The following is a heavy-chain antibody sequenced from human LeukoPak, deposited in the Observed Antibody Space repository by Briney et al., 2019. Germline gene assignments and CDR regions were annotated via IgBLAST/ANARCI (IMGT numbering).Heavy chain of an antibody. CDR2: INPNSGGT. D-gene: IGHD3-22*01. J-gene: IGHJ2*01. V-gene: IGHV1-2*02. Sequence: ASVKVSCKASGYTFTGYYMHWVRQAPGQGLEWMGWINPNSGGTNYAQKFQGRVTMTRDTSISTAYMELSRLRSDDTAVYYCARGHYDSSGYSNHWFFDLWGRGTLVTVSS. CDR1: GYTFTGYY. CDR3: ARGHYDSSGYSNHWFFDL.